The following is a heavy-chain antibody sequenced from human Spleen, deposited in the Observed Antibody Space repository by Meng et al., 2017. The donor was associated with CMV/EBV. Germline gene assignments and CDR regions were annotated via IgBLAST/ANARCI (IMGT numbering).Heavy chain of an antibody. J-gene: IGHJ3*02. D-gene: IGHD6-6*01. Sequence: ASVNVSCKASGYTFTGYYIHWVRQAPGQGLEWMGWINPNSDDTNYTPKFQGRVTMTRDTSISTAYMELSRLRSDDTAVYDCTGGWCSSSSGHDAFEIGGQGTMVTVSS. V-gene: IGHV1-2*02. CDR1: GYTFTGYY. CDR2: INPNSDDT. CDR3: TGGWCSSSSGHDAFEI.